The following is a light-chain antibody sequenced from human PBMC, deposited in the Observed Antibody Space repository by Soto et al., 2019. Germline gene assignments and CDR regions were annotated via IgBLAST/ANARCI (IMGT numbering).Light chain of an antibody. CDR3: QTWGTGIWV. V-gene: IGLV4-69*01. CDR1: RGHSNYA. Sequence: QLVLTQSPSASASLGASVKLTCTLSRGHSNYAIAWHQQQPEKGPRYLMKVNSDDSHSKGDGIPDRFSGSSSGAERYLTISSLQSEDEADYYCQTWGTGIWVFGGGTKVTVL. CDR2: VNSDDSH. J-gene: IGLJ3*02.